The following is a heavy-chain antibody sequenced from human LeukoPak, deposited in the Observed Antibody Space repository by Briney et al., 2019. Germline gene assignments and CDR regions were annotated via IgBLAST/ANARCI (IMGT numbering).Heavy chain of an antibody. J-gene: IGHJ3*02. Sequence: GASVKVSCKFSGYILTELSMHWVRQAPGKGLEWMGGFDPEDGETIYAQKFQGRVTMTEDTSTDTAYMELSSLRSEDTAVYYCATSRSRFLEWANAFDIWGQGTMVTVSS. CDR1: GYILTELS. V-gene: IGHV1-24*01. D-gene: IGHD3-3*01. CDR3: ATSRSRFLEWANAFDI. CDR2: FDPEDGET.